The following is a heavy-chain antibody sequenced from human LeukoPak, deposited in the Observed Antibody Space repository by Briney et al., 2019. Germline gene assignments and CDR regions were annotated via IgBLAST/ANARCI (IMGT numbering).Heavy chain of an antibody. CDR2: ISAYNGNT. D-gene: IGHD2-15*01. CDR1: GYTFTSYG. J-gene: IGHJ6*03. V-gene: IGHV1-18*01. CDR3: ARGGGRWVPYYYYYYMDV. Sequence: ASVKVSCKASGYTFTSYGISWVRQAPGQGLEWMGWISAYNGNTNYAQKLQGRVTMTTDTSTSTAYMELRSLRSDDTAVYYCARGGGRWVPYYYYYYMDVWGKGTTVTVSS.